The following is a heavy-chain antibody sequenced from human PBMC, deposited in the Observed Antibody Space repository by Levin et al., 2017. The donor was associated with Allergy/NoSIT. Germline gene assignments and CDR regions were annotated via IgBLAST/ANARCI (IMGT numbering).Heavy chain of an antibody. CDR1: GGSINSGGYY. J-gene: IGHJ4*02. CDR3: ARYGGWYDVDS. CDR2: IYYSGGT. D-gene: IGHD6-19*01. V-gene: IGHV4-31*03. Sequence: PSETLSLTCTVSGGSINSGGYYWSWIRQHPWKGLEWIGYIYYSGGTYYNPSLKSRVTISIDASKKQFSLTLSSVTAADTAVYYCARYGGWYDVDSWGQGTLVTVSS.